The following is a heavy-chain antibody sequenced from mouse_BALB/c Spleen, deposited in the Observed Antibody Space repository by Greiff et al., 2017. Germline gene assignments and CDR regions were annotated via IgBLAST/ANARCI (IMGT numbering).Heavy chain of an antibody. CDR1: GFAFSSYD. D-gene: IGHD2-1*01. V-gene: IGHV5-12-1*01. CDR3: ARHGYGNYEAMDY. J-gene: IGHJ4*01. CDR2: ISSGGGST. Sequence: DVKLVESGGGLVKPGGSLKLSCAASGFAFSSYDMSWVRQTPEKRLEWVAYISSGGGSTYYPDTVKGRFTISRDNAKNTLYLQMSSLKSEDTAMYYCARHGYGNYEAMDYWGQGTSVTVSS.